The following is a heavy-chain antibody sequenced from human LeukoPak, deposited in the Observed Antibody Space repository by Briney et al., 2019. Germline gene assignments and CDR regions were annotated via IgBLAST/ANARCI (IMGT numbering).Heavy chain of an antibody. Sequence: SETLSLTCAVYGGSFSGYYWSWIRQPPGKGLEWIGEINHSGSTNYNPSLKSRVTISVDTSKNQFSLKLSSVTVADTAVYYCAGPVRGARGTNWFDPWGQGTLVTVSS. J-gene: IGHJ5*02. D-gene: IGHD3-16*01. V-gene: IGHV4-34*01. CDR3: AGPVRGARGTNWFDP. CDR2: INHSGST. CDR1: GGSFSGYY.